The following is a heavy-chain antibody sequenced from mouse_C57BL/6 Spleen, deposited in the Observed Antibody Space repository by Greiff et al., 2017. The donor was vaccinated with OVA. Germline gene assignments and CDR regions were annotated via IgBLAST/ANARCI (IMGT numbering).Heavy chain of an antibody. D-gene: IGHD2-4*01. V-gene: IGHV7-3*01. Sequence: EVQGVESGGGLVQPGGSLSLSCAASGFTFPDYYMSWVRQTPGKALEWLGFLRNKANGYTTEYSASVKGRFTISRENSQSILYLQMNALRAEDSATYYCARSYYDYDPLYAMDYWGQGTSVTVSS. CDR2: LRNKANGYTT. CDR3: ARSYYDYDPLYAMDY. CDR1: GFTFPDYY. J-gene: IGHJ4*01.